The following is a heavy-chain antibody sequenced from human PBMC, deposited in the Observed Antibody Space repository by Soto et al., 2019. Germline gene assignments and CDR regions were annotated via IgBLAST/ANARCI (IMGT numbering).Heavy chain of an antibody. Sequence: ASVKVSCKASGYTFTSYGISWVRQAPGQGLEWMGWISAYNGNTNYAQKLQGRVTMTTDTSTSTAYMELRSLRSDDTAVYYCARVXRTIFGVDYYYYYGMDVWGQGTTVTVSS. V-gene: IGHV1-18*01. CDR1: GYTFTSYG. CDR2: ISAYNGNT. D-gene: IGHD3-3*01. CDR3: ARVXRTIFGVDYYYYYGMDV. J-gene: IGHJ6*02.